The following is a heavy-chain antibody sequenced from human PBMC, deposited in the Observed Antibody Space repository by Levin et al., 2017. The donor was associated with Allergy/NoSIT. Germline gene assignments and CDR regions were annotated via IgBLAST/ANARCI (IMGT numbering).Heavy chain of an antibody. CDR3: ARLIVYSYYDSSGFYGNAFDI. Sequence: ASVKVSCKASGYTFTGYYIHWVRQAPGQGLVWMGWINPNSGDTHYAQKFQGRVTMTRDTSITTAYMELSRLRSDDTAVYYCARLIVYSYYDSSGFYGNAFDIWGQGTMVTVFS. D-gene: IGHD3-22*01. J-gene: IGHJ3*02. V-gene: IGHV1-2*02. CDR2: INPNSGDT. CDR1: GYTFTGYY.